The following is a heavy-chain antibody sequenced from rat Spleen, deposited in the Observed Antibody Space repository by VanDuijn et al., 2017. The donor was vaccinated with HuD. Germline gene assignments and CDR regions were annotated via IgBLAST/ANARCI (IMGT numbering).Heavy chain of an antibody. CDR3: AVAEYGY. CDR1: GFTFSAYW. Sequence: EVQLVETGGGLVQPGRSLKLSCVASGFTFSAYWMYWVRQAPGKGLEWVSSISSDGFNTYYPDSVKGRFTISRANSENTVYLQMNSLRSEDTATYYCAVAEYGYWGQGVMVTVSS. J-gene: IGHJ2*01. D-gene: IGHD1-11*01. V-gene: IGHV5-58*01. CDR2: ISSDGFNT.